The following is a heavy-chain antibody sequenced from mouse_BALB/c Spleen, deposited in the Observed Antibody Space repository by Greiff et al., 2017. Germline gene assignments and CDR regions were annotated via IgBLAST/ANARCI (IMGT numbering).Heavy chain of an antibody. CDR2: IWSGGST. J-gene: IGHJ4*01. CDR3: ARRENTNHYYAMDY. CDR1: GFTLTSYG. Sequence: VQLQQSGPGLVQPSQTRSLTCTASGFTLTSYGVHWVRQSPGKGLEWLGVIWSGGSTYYNAALISRLSISKDNSKSQVFFQMNSLQANDTAIYYCARRENTNHYYAMDYWGQGTSVTVSS. V-gene: IGHV2-2*02. D-gene: IGHD5-2*01.